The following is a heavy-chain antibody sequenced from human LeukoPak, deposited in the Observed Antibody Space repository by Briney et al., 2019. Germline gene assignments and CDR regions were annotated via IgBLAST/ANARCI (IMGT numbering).Heavy chain of an antibody. Sequence: PSETLSLTCTVSGASISTYYWSWIRQPAGKGLEWIGRIYTSGSTNYNSSLKSRVTMSLDTSKNQFSLKLSSVTAADTAVYYCARGSSGYCDYFNWFDPWGQGTLVTVSS. J-gene: IGHJ5*02. CDR3: ARGSSGYCDYFNWFDP. D-gene: IGHD4-17*01. CDR1: GASISTYY. CDR2: IYTSGST. V-gene: IGHV4-4*07.